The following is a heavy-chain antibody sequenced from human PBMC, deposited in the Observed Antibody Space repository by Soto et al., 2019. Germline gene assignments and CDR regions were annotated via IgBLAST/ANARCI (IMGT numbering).Heavy chain of an antibody. CDR1: GFSFSNYA. J-gene: IGHJ6*03. D-gene: IGHD3-16*01. V-gene: IGHV3-21*01. CDR3: AREALGLYYMDV. CDR2: ISSSSSYI. Sequence: GGSLRLSCAASGFSFSNYAMSWVRQAPGEGLEWVSSISSSSSYIYYADSVKGRFTISRDNAKNSLYLQMNGLRAEDTAVYYCAREALGLYYMDVWGKGTTVTVS.